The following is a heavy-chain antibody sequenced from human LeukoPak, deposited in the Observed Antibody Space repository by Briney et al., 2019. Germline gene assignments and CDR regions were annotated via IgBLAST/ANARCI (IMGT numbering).Heavy chain of an antibody. J-gene: IGHJ4*02. CDR1: GGSFSGYY. CDR2: INHSGST. CDR3: ARGTGLRLSFDY. Sequence: SETLSLTCAVYGGSFSGYYWSWIRQPPGKGLEWIGEINHSGSTNYNPSLKSRVTISEDTSKNQFSLKLSSVTAADTAVYYCARGTGLRLSFDYWGQGTLVTVSS. D-gene: IGHD4-17*01. V-gene: IGHV4-34*01.